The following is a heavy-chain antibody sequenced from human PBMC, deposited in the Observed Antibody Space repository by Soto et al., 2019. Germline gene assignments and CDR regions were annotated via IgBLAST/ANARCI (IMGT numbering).Heavy chain of an antibody. D-gene: IGHD6-19*01. CDR1: GFTFSNYA. CDR2: ISGSGGST. V-gene: IGHV3-23*01. Sequence: PGGSLRLSCAASGFTFSNYAMSWVRQAPGKGLEWVSLISGSGGSTNNADFVKGRFTISRDNSKNTLYLQMNNLRAEDTAVYYCAKFKFSSGWSLDYWGQGTLVTVSS. CDR3: AKFKFSSGWSLDY. J-gene: IGHJ4*02.